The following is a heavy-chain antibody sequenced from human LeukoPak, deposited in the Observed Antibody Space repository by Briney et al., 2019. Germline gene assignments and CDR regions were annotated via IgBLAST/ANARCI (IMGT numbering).Heavy chain of an antibody. J-gene: IGHJ5*02. CDR1: GYTFTSYG. V-gene: IGHV1-18*01. CDR3: ARVFGVVVPAAISNWFDP. CDR2: ISAYNGNT. Sequence: ASVKVSCKASGYTFTSYGISWVRQAPGQGLEWMGWISAYNGNTNYAQKLQGRVTMTTDTSTSTAYMELRSLRSDDTAVYYCARVFGVVVPAAISNWFDPWGQGTLVIVSS. D-gene: IGHD2-2*01.